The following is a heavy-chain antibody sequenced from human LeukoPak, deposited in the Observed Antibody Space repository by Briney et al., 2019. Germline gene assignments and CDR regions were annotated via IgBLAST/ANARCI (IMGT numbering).Heavy chain of an antibody. CDR2: ISYDGSNK. Sequence: GGSLRLSCAASGFTFSSYGMHWVRQAPGKGLEWVAVISYDGSNKYYADSVKGRFTISRDNSKNTLYLQMNSLRAEDTAVYYCARVNYDSSGQDYWGQGTLVTVSS. CDR3: ARVNYDSSGQDY. CDR1: GFTFSSYG. D-gene: IGHD3-22*01. J-gene: IGHJ4*02. V-gene: IGHV3-30*03.